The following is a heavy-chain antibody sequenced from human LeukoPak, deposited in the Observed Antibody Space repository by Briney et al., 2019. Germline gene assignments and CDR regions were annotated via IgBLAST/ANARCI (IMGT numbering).Heavy chain of an antibody. CDR1: GGSFSGYY. V-gene: IGHV4-34*01. Sequence: RPSETLSLTCAVYGGSFSGYYWSWIRQPPGKGLEWIGEINHSGGTNYNPSLKSRVTISVDTSKNQFSLKLSSVTAADTAVYCCARGLSYDFVWGSYTGFDPWGQGTLVTVSS. D-gene: IGHD3-16*01. J-gene: IGHJ5*02. CDR2: INHSGGT. CDR3: ARGLSYDFVWGSYTGFDP.